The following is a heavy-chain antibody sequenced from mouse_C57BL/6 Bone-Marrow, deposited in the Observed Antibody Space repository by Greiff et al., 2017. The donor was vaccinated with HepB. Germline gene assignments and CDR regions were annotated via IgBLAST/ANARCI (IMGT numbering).Heavy chain of an antibody. J-gene: IGHJ1*03. D-gene: IGHD1-1*01. CDR3: TTRITTVVATY. CDR1: GFNIKDDY. V-gene: IGHV14-4*01. CDR2: IDPENGDT. Sequence: EVQLQQSGAELVRPGASVKLSCTASGFNIKDDYMHWVKQRPEQGLEWIGWIDPENGDTEYASKFQGKATITADTSSNTAYLQLSSLTSEDTAVYYCTTRITTVVATYWDTGTTVTVSS.